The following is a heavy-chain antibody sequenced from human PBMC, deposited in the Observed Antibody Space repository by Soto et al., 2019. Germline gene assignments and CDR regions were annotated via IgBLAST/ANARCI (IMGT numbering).Heavy chain of an antibody. D-gene: IGHD6-6*01. CDR3: ARGRGRVALGHSSALDY. CDR2: SNPNSGGT. J-gene: IGHJ4*02. V-gene: IGHV1-2*02. CDR1: GYTFSDSY. Sequence: QVQLVQSGAEVKKPGASVKVSCKASGYTFSDSYVHWVRQAPGQGLEWMGWSNPNSGGTYYPQKFRGRVTMTGDTSIDTADMERTRLRSDDTAVYFCARGRGRVALGHSSALDYWGQGTLVSVSS.